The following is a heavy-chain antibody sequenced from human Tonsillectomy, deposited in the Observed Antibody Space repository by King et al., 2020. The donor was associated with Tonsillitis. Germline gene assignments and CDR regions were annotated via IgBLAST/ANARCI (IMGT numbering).Heavy chain of an antibody. CDR2: IKQDGSEK. Sequence: EVQLVESGGGLVQPGGSLRLSCAASGITFSSYWMSWVRQTPGKGLEWVANIKQDGSEKYYVDSVKGRFTISRDNAKNSMYLHMNSLRAEDMAVYYCSTTAGAGGTFDFWGQGTMVTVSS. J-gene: IGHJ3*01. D-gene: IGHD3-16*01. CDR3: STTAGAGGTFDF. CDR1: GITFSSYW. V-gene: IGHV3-7*03.